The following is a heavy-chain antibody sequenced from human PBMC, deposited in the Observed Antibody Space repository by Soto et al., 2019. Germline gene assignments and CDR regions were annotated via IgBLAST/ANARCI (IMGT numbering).Heavy chain of an antibody. CDR3: ARVDSSGWSHPLDI. Sequence: QVQLVESGGGVVQPGRSLRLSCAASEFSFSTYAMHWVRQAPGKGLEWVEVISSDESNKYYTDSVTARVTISRDNSEDRLFVKMYSLKPGDTAADRWARVDSSGWSHPLDICGQGTMVTVSS. V-gene: IGHV3-30-3*01. CDR2: ISSDESNK. D-gene: IGHD6-19*01. J-gene: IGHJ3*02. CDR1: EFSFSTYA.